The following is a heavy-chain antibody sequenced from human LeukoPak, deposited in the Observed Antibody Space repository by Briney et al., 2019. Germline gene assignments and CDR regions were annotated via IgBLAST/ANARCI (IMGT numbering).Heavy chain of an antibody. Sequence: GASVKVSCKASGGTFISYAISWVRQAPGQGLEWMGGIIPIFGTANYAQKFQGRVTITADESTSTAYMELSSLRSEDTAVYYCARSEGYCSSTSCYYYYGMDVWGQGTTVTVSS. V-gene: IGHV1-69*13. CDR3: ARSEGYCSSTSCYYYYGMDV. CDR1: GGTFISYA. J-gene: IGHJ6*02. D-gene: IGHD2-2*01. CDR2: IIPIFGTA.